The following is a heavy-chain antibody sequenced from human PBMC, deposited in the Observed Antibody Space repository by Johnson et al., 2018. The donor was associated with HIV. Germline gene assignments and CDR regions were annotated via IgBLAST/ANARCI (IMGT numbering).Heavy chain of an antibody. D-gene: IGHD3-22*01. CDR1: GFTFDDYA. V-gene: IGHV3-9*01. CDR2: IRWNSGSK. CDR3: AKDVSLVTMIAEGLAFDI. Sequence: VQLVESGGGVVQPGRSLRLSCAASGFTFDDYALHWVRQAPGKGLEWVSGIRWNSGSKDYADSVKGGFTISRDNPTNSLYLQMNSLRSEDTALYYCAKDVSLVTMIAEGLAFDIWGQGTMVTVSS. J-gene: IGHJ3*02.